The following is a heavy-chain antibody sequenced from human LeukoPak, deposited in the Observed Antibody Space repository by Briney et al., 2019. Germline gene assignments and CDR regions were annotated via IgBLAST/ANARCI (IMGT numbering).Heavy chain of an antibody. CDR1: GFTFSSYG. Sequence: PGGSLRLSCAASGFTFSSYGMHWGRQAPGKGLEWVAVIWYDGSNKYYADSVKGRFTISRDNSKNTLYLQMNSLRAEDTAVYYCARDQGDTAMVLYYFDYWGQGTLVTVSS. CDR3: ARDQGDTAMVLYYFDY. D-gene: IGHD5-18*01. CDR2: IWYDGSNK. V-gene: IGHV3-33*01. J-gene: IGHJ4*02.